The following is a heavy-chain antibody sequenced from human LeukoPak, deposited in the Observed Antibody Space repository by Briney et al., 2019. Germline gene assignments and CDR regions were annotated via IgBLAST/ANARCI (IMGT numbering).Heavy chain of an antibody. J-gene: IGHJ6*03. CDR2: ISGSGGST. CDR3: ARVERYSYGFYYYYMDV. D-gene: IGHD5-18*01. Sequence: GGSLRLSCAASGFTFSSYAMSWVRQAPGKGLEWVSAISGSGGSTYYADSVKGRFTISRDNSKNTLYLQMNSLRAEDTAVYYCARVERYSYGFYYYYMDVWGKGTTVTVSS. V-gene: IGHV3-23*01. CDR1: GFTFSSYA.